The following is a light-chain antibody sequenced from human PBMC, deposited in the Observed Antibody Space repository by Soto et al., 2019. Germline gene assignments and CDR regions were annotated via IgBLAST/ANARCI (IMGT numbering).Light chain of an antibody. V-gene: IGKV4-1*01. Sequence: DIVMTQSNNSLAVSLGERATINCKSSQSVLYSSNNKNYLAWYQQKPGQPPKALIYWASTRESGVPDRFSGRGSGTDLTLTISSLQAEDVAVYYCQQYYTTPWTFGQGTKVDI. CDR1: QSVLYSSNNKNY. CDR3: QQYYTTPWT. CDR2: WAS. J-gene: IGKJ1*01.